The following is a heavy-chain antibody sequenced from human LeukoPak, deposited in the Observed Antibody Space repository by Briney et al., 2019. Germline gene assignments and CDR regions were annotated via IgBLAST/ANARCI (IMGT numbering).Heavy chain of an antibody. CDR2: ISGSVGST. J-gene: IGHJ4*02. Sequence: GDSLRHSRGASGLHLNSYVVGLGPPAPGEGPEGVSAISGSVGSTYYADSVKGRFTISRDNSKNTLYLQMNSLRAEDTAVYYCAKKSQAAAGPSYFDYWGQGTLVTVSS. CDR3: AKKSQAAAGPSYFDY. CDR1: GLHLNSYV. D-gene: IGHD6-13*01. V-gene: IGHV3-23*01.